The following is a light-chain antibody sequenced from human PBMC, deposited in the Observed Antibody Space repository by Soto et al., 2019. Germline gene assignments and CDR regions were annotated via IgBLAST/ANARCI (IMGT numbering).Light chain of an antibody. CDR2: DVS. Sequence: QSALTQPRSVTGSPGQSVTISCTGTSTNAGGYYYVSWYQQHPGKAPKLIIYDVSERPSGVPDRFSGSKSGNTASLTISGLQAEDEADYYCCSFAGSYTFVFGTGTKVTVL. CDR1: STNAGGYYY. V-gene: IGLV2-11*01. J-gene: IGLJ1*01. CDR3: CSFAGSYTFV.